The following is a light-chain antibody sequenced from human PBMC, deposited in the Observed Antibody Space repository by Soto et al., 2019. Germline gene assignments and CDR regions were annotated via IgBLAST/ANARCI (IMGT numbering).Light chain of an antibody. CDR3: QQSYSVPIT. Sequence: DIQMTQSPSSLSASVGDRVTITCRASESISSHLNWYQQKSGRDPQLLIHAASTLQTGAPFRFSGSGSGTDFTLTIGSLQPEDFATYYCQQSYSVPITFGQGTRLEIK. V-gene: IGKV1-39*01. CDR2: AAS. J-gene: IGKJ5*01. CDR1: ESISSH.